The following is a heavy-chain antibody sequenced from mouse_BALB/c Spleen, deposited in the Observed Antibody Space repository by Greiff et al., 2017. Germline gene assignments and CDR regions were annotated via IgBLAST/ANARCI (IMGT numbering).Heavy chain of an antibody. CDR1: GFSLTDYG. Sequence: QVHVKQSGPGLVAPSQSLSITCTVSGFSLTDYGVSWIRQPPGKGLEWLGVIWGGGSTYYNSALKSRLSISKDNSKSQVFLKMNSLQTDDTAMYYCAKGGNYPYAMDYWGQGTSVTVSS. CDR2: IWGGGST. V-gene: IGHV2-6-5*01. CDR3: AKGGNYPYAMDY. D-gene: IGHD2-1*01. J-gene: IGHJ4*01.